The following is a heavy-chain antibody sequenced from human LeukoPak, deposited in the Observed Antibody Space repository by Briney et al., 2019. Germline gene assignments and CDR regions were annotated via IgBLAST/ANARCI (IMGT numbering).Heavy chain of an antibody. V-gene: IGHV1-2*02. D-gene: IGHD2-15*01. CDR3: ARGESLGYCSGGSCYVGYRSPIDY. Sequence: ASVTVSFKASGYTFTGYYMHWVRQAPGQGREGMGWINPNSGGTNYAQKFQGRVTMTRDTSISTAYMELSRLRSDDTAVYYCARGESLGYCSGGSCYVGYRSPIDYWGQGTLVTVSS. J-gene: IGHJ4*02. CDR1: GYTFTGYY. CDR2: INPNSGGT.